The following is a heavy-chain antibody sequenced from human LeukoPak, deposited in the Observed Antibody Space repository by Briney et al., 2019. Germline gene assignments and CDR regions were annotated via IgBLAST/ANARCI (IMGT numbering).Heavy chain of an antibody. CDR2: IYTRGNT. CDR3: ARDLDGYDSSGPFDP. Sequence: SETLSLTCTVSGGSISNYYWSWIRQPAGKGLEWIGRIYTRGNTNYNPSLKSRVTMSVDTPKNEVSLKLTSVTAADTAVYYCARDLDGYDSSGPFDPWGQGTLVTVSS. J-gene: IGHJ5*02. D-gene: IGHD3-22*01. V-gene: IGHV4-4*07. CDR1: GGSISNYY.